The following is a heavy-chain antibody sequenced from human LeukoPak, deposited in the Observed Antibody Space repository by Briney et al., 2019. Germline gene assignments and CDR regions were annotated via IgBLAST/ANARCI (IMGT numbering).Heavy chain of an antibody. D-gene: IGHD6-13*01. Sequence: SGGSTYYADSVKGRFTISRDNAKNSLYLQMNSLRAEDTAVYYCARVPDSSSVRNYYYYMDVWGKGTTVTVSS. V-gene: IGHV3-48*01. CDR3: ARVPDSSSVRNYYYYMDV. J-gene: IGHJ6*03. CDR2: SGGST.